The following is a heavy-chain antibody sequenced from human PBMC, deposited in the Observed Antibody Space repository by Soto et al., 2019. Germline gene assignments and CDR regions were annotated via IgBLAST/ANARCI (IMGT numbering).Heavy chain of an antibody. CDR1: GYTFTSYD. V-gene: IGHV1-8*01. CDR2: MNPNSGNT. J-gene: IGHJ3*02. CDR3: AAVYPAGGYCSGGSCYGDAFDI. D-gene: IGHD2-15*01. Sequence: ASVKVSCKASGYTFTSYDINWVRQATGQGLEWMGWMNPNSGNTGYAQKFQGRVTMTRNTSISTAYMELSSLRSEDTAVYYCAAVYPAGGYCSGGSCYGDAFDIWGQGTMVTVSS.